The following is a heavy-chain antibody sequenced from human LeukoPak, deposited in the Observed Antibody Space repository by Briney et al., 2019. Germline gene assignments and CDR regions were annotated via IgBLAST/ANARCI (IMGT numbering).Heavy chain of an antibody. CDR1: GGSISSGDYY. CDR3: AREYSSSSADYLDY. V-gene: IGHV4-30-4*01. J-gene: IGHJ4*02. Sequence: PSGTLSLTCTVSGGSISSGDYYWSWIRQPPGKGLEWIGYIYYSGSTYYNPSLKSRVTISVDTSKNQFSLKLSSVTAADTAVYYCAREYSSSSADYLDYWGQGTLVTVSS. D-gene: IGHD6-6*01. CDR2: IYYSGST.